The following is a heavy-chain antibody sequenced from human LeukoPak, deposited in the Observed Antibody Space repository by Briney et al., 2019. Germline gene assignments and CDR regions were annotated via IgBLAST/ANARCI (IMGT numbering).Heavy chain of an antibody. CDR3: AKDWTHSVGVAASFVC. V-gene: IGHV3-43*02. D-gene: IGHD2-15*01. CDR2: ISGDGRST. J-gene: IGHJ4*02. Sequence: PGGSLRLSCADSGFTFDDYTMHCVSQAPGEGVERVSLISGDGRSTYDADSVKGRFTISRDNSKHSLYLQMNSLRTEDTALYCCAKDWTHSVGVAASFVCWVQGALVSVCS. CDR1: GFTFDDYT.